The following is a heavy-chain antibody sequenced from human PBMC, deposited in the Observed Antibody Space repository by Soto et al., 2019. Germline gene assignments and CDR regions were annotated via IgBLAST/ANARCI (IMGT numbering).Heavy chain of an antibody. CDR2: IWYDGSNE. D-gene: IGHD3-10*01. J-gene: IGHJ4*02. Sequence: QVQLVESGGGVVQPGRSLRLSCAASGFTFSSYGMHWVRQAPGKGLEWVAVIWYDGSNEYYADSVKGRFTISRDNSKNTLYLQMNSLRAEDTAVYYCARELGVRELPGYWGQGTLVTVSS. V-gene: IGHV3-33*01. CDR3: ARELGVRELPGY. CDR1: GFTFSSYG.